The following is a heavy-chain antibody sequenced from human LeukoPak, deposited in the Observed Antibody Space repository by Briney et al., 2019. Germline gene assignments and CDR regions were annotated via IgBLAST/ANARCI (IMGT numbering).Heavy chain of an antibody. J-gene: IGHJ6*02. CDR2: INPNSGGT. CDR1: GYTFTGYY. Sequence: ASVKVSCKASGYTFTGYYMHWVRQAPGQGLEWMGWINPNSGGTNYAQKFQGRVTMTRDTSISTAYMELSRLRSDDTAVYYCAREIVVVPAAIDYYYYGMDVWGQGTTVTVSS. V-gene: IGHV1-2*02. CDR3: AREIVVVPAAIDYYYYGMDV. D-gene: IGHD2-2*01.